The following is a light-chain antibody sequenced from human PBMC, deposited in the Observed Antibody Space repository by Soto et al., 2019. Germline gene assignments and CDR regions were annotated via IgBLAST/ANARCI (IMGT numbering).Light chain of an antibody. J-gene: IGKJ1*01. CDR3: QQRTDGRRT. Sequence: EIVLAQSPATLSLSPGERATLSCRASQSVSSYLAWYQQKPRQAPRLLIHDASHSAAGIPARLSGRGSGTDFSLSISNVEPKDFAVYYCQQRTDGRRTVSQVTKLDSK. CDR2: DAS. V-gene: IGKV3-11*01. CDR1: QSVSSY.